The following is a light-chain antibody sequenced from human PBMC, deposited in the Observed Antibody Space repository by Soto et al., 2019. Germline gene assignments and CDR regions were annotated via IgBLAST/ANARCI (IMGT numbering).Light chain of an antibody. CDR3: CSYAGSTTRVL. CDR1: SSDFDTYKY. CDR2: EVS. Sequence: QSVLTQPASVSGSPGQSIIISCTGTSSDFDTYKYVSWYQQHPGKAPKLMIYEVSHRPLGVSDRFSGSKSGNTASLTISGLQAEDEADYYCCSYAGSTTRVLFVGGTKVTVL. V-gene: IGLV2-14*01. J-gene: IGLJ2*01.